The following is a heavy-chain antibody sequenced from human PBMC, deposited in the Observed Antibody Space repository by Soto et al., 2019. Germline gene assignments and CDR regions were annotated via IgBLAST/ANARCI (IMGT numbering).Heavy chain of an antibody. Sequence: GGSLRLSCAASGFTFSSYSMNWVRQAPGKGLEWVSSISSSSSYIYYADSVKGRFTISRDNAKNSLYLQMNSLRAEDTAVYYCARSSSSGGYYYYGMDVWGQGTTVTVSS. V-gene: IGHV3-21*01. CDR2: ISSSSSYI. CDR3: ARSSSSGGYYYYGMDV. J-gene: IGHJ6*02. D-gene: IGHD6-6*01. CDR1: GFTFSSYS.